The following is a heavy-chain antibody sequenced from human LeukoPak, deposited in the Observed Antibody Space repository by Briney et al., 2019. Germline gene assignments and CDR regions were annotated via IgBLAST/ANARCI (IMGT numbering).Heavy chain of an antibody. V-gene: IGHV1-69*06. Sequence: ASVKVSCKASGGTFSSYAISWVRQAPGQGLEWMGGIIPIFGTANHAQKFQGRVTITADKSTSTAYMELSSLRSGDTAVYYCASSSILRYFDWLFNGMDVWGKGTTVTVSS. CDR1: GGTFSSYA. J-gene: IGHJ6*04. CDR2: IIPIFGTA. CDR3: ASSSILRYFDWLFNGMDV. D-gene: IGHD3-9*01.